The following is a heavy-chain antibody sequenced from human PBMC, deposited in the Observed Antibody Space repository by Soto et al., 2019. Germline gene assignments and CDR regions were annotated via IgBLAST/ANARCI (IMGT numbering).Heavy chain of an antibody. CDR1: GYTFTSYD. D-gene: IGHD3-22*01. Sequence: QVQLVQSGAEVKKPGASVKVSCKASGYTFTSYDINWVRQATGQGLEWMGWMNPNSGNTGYAQKFQGGVTMTRNTSISTAYMELSSLRSEDTAVYYCARGGSGYYYFPPYYFDYWGQGTLVTVSS. CDR2: MNPNSGNT. V-gene: IGHV1-8*01. CDR3: ARGGSGYYYFPPYYFDY. J-gene: IGHJ4*02.